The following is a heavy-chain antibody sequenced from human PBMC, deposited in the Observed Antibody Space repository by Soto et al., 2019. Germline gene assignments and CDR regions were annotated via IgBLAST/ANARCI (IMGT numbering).Heavy chain of an antibody. J-gene: IGHJ4*02. V-gene: IGHV3-74*01. CDR2: IHFDGSTT. D-gene: IGHD6-19*01. CDR3: ARDAYISGYYQFDY. CDR1: GFTFSSYW. Sequence: EVQLVESGGGLVQPGGSLRLSCAASGFTFSSYWMHWVRQVPGKGLVWVSRIHFDGSTTHYADSVKVRFTISRDNAKNTLSLQMNSLRAEDTAVYYCARDAYISGYYQFDYWGQGTLVTVSS.